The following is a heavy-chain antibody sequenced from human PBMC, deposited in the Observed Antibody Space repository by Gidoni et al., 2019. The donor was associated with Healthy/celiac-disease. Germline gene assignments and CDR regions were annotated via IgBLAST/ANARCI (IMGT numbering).Heavy chain of an antibody. CDR3: ARDGGSADYYDSSGYYYVY. Sequence: QVQLVQSGAEVKKPGSSVTVSCKASGGTFRSYAISWVRQAPGQGLEWMVRIITILGIANYAQKFQGRVTITADKSTSTAYMELSSLRSEDTAVYYCARDGGSADYYDSSGYYYVYWGQGTLVTVSS. D-gene: IGHD3-22*01. J-gene: IGHJ4*02. V-gene: IGHV1-69*04. CDR2: IITILGIA. CDR1: GGTFRSYA.